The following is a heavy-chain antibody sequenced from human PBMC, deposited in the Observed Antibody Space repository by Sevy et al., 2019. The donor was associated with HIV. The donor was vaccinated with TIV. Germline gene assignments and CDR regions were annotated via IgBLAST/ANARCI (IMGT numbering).Heavy chain of an antibody. CDR3: AREGPGLYSGSSGIVD. V-gene: IGHV3-30-3*01. D-gene: IGHD1-26*01. Sequence: GGSLRLSCAASGFTFSSYAMHWVRQAPGKGLEWVAVISYDGSNKYYADSVKGRFTISRDNSKNTLYLQMNSLRAEDTAVYYCAREGPGLYSGSSGIVDWDQGTLVTVSS. CDR1: GFTFSSYA. CDR2: ISYDGSNK. J-gene: IGHJ4*02.